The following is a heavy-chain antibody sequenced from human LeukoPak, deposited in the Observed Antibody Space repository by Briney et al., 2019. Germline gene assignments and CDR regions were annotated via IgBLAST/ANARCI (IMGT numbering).Heavy chain of an antibody. CDR3: ARDRHRDGYNLPFYFDY. D-gene: IGHD5-24*01. V-gene: IGHV4-59*01. J-gene: IGHJ4*02. CDR1: GGSISSYY. Sequence: SETLSLTCTVSGGSISSYYWSWIRKPPGKGLSAIGYIYYSGSTNYNPSLKSRVTISVDTSKNQFSLKLSSVTAADTAVYYCARDRHRDGYNLPFYFDYWGQGTLVTVSS. CDR2: IYYSGST.